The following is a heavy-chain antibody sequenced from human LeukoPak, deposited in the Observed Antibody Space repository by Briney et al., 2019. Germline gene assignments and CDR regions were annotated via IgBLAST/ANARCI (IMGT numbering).Heavy chain of an antibody. D-gene: IGHD3-3*01. CDR3: ARATLRFLEWSAKYYYYMDV. CDR2: INHCGIT. J-gene: IGHJ6*03. Sequence: SSDTLSLLCAVYGGSFSGYYWSCLRQPPGKGVAWMGEINHCGITNYNPSLKSRVTISVDTSKNQFSLKLSSVTAADTAVYYCARATLRFLEWSAKYYYYMDVWGKGTTVTVSS. V-gene: IGHV4-34*01. CDR1: GGSFSGYY.